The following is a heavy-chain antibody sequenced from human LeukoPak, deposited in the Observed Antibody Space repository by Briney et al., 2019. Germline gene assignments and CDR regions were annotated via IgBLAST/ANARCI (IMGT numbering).Heavy chain of an antibody. V-gene: IGHV4-31*03. D-gene: IGHD6-19*01. CDR2: IYYSGST. J-gene: IGHJ4*02. CDR3: ARQGDSGWYYFDY. CDR1: GGSISSGGYY. Sequence: PSETLSLTCTVSGGSISSGGYYWSWIRQHPGKGLEWIGYIYYSGSTYYNPSLKSRVTISVDTSKNQFSLKLSSVTAADTAAYYCARQGDSGWYYFDYWGQGTLVTVSS.